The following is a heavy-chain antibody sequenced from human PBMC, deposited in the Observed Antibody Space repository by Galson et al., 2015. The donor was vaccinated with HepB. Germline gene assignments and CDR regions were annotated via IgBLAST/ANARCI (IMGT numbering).Heavy chain of an antibody. CDR1: GFTFSSYG. CDR2: ISYDGSNK. D-gene: IGHD6-13*01. J-gene: IGHJ5*02. V-gene: IGHV3-30*18. Sequence: SLRLSCAASGFTFSSYGMHWVRQAPGKGLEWVAVISYDGSNKYYADSVKGRFTISRDNSKNTLYLQMNSLRAEDAAVYYCAKGENLGYSSSWVVSDWFDPWGQGTLVTVSS. CDR3: AKGENLGYSSSWVVSDWFDP.